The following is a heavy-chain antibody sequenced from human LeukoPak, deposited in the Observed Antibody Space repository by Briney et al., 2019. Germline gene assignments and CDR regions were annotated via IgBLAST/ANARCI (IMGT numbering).Heavy chain of an antibody. D-gene: IGHD2-2*01. V-gene: IGHV1-69*06. J-gene: IGHJ5*02. CDR2: IIPIFGTA. CDR3: ARVVVPAATDWFDL. Sequence: GASVKVSCKASGGTFSSYAISWVRQAPGQGLEWMGGIIPIFGTANYAQKFQGRVTITADKSTSTAYMELSSLRSEDTAVYYCARVVVPAATDWFDLWGQGTLVTVSS. CDR1: GGTFSSYA.